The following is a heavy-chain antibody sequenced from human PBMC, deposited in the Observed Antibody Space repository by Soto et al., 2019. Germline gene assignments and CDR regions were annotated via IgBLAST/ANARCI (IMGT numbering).Heavy chain of an antibody. Sequence: QLQLQESGPGLVKPSETLSLTCTVPSGSISSRTYYWVWIRQPPGKGLECIGRIYYGGTTYYNPSLSIRVTISVDTSKHQFSLRLTSVTAADTAVYFCPSHDYGGLYPTFFDYWGQGTLVTVSS. CDR1: SGSISSRTYY. J-gene: IGHJ4*02. V-gene: IGHV4-39*01. D-gene: IGHD4-17*01. CDR2: IYYGGTT. CDR3: PSHDYGGLYPTFFDY.